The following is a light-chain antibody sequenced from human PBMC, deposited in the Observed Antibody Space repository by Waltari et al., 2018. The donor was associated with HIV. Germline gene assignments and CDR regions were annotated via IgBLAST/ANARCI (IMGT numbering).Light chain of an antibody. CDR3: AAWDDSLNGPWV. Sequence: QSVLTQPPSASGTPGQRVTISCSGSSSTIGSNTVTWYQQLPGTAPKLLIYSNNQRPSGVPDRFSGSKSGTSASLAISGLQSEDEADYYCAAWDDSLNGPWVFGGGTKLTVL. CDR2: SNN. J-gene: IGLJ3*02. V-gene: IGLV1-44*01. CDR1: SSTIGSNT.